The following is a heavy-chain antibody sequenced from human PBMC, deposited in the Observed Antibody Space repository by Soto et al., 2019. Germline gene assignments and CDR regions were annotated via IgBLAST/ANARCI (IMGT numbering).Heavy chain of an antibody. J-gene: IGHJ6*03. CDR3: ANLRGSAWSLVYREV. CDR2: IGSSGANI. V-gene: IGHV3-23*01. D-gene: IGHD6-19*01. Sequence: EVQLLESGGALVQPGGSLRLSCPASGFTFSSYGMTWVRQAPGQGLEWVSFIGSSGANIYYAASVKGRFTISRDNSKNTLYLQMNSVRADDTAVYYCANLRGSAWSLVYREVWGKGRTVTVSS. CDR1: GFTFSSYG.